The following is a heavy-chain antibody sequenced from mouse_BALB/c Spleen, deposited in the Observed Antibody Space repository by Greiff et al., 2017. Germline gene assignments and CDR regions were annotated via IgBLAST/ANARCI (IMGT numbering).Heavy chain of an antibody. Sequence: EVKLVESGGGLVKPGGSLKLSCAASGFTFSSYAMSWVRQTPEKRLEWVASISSGGSTYYPDSVKGRFTISRDNARNILYLQMSSLRSEDTAMYYCARGGYYRYDVNYAMDYWGQGTSVTVSS. V-gene: IGHV5-6-5*01. D-gene: IGHD2-14*01. CDR2: ISSGGST. CDR3: ARGGYYRYDVNYAMDY. CDR1: GFTFSSYA. J-gene: IGHJ4*01.